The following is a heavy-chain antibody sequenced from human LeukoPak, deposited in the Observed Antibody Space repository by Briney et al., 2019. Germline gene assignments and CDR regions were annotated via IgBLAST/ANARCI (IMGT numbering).Heavy chain of an antibody. D-gene: IGHD6-19*01. CDR3: ARGVRKGGYSSGWYLIAGFDY. J-gene: IGHJ4*02. Sequence: SETLSLTCAVYGGSFSGYYWSWIRRPPGKGLEWIGEINHSGSTNYNPSLKSRVTISVDTSKNQFSLKLSSVTAADTAVYYCARGVRKGGYSSGWYLIAGFDYWGQGTLVTVSS. V-gene: IGHV4-34*01. CDR1: GGSFSGYY. CDR2: INHSGST.